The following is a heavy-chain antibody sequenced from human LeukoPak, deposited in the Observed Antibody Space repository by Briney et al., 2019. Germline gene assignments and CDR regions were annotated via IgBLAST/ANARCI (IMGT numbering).Heavy chain of an antibody. J-gene: IGHJ6*04. CDR3: ARGLRKYYYYYGMDV. CDR2: INHSGST. D-gene: IGHD4-17*01. CDR1: GVPFSGYY. V-gene: IGHV4-34*01. Sequence: PSETLSLTCAVYGVPFSGYYWSWIRQPPGKGLEWIGEINHSGSTNYNPSLKSRVTISVDTSKNQFSLKLSSVTAADMAVYYCARGLRKYYYYYGMDVWGKGTTVTVSS.